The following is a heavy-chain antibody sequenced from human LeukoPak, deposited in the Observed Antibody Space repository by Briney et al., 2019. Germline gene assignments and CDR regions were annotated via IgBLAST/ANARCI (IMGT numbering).Heavy chain of an antibody. V-gene: IGHV3-7*04. J-gene: IGHJ4*02. CDR1: GFTFRTYW. D-gene: IGHD3-10*01. CDR3: ARDYYASGSHDY. CDR2: IKPDGRET. Sequence: RGSLRLSCAASGFTFRTYWLTWVRQAPGKGLDWVGNIKPDGRETYFVDSVKGRFTISRDNAQNSLYLQMNSLRAEDTALYYCARDYYASGSHDYWGQGTLVTVSS.